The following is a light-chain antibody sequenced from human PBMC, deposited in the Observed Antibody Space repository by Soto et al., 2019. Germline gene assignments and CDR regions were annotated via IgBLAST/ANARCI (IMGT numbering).Light chain of an antibody. V-gene: IGKV3-20*01. CDR3: QHYGTSLYT. CDR1: QIISSTY. CDR2: GAS. J-gene: IGKJ2*01. Sequence: DIVLTQSPGTLSLSPGXRATLSCRASQIISSTYLGWYQQKPGQAPGLLIYGASSRATGIPDRFSGSGSGTDFTLTISRLEPEDFAVYYCQHYGTSLYTFGQGTKVDIK.